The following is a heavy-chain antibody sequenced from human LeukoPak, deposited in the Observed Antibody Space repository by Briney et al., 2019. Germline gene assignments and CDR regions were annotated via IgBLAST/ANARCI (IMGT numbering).Heavy chain of an antibody. Sequence: GASVKVSCKASGYTFSDYYIHWVRQAPGQGLEWMGIINPSGGNTKYAEKFQARVTMTRDTSTSTVYMDLSSLRSEDTAVYCCARAQGYGDCDYWGQGTLVTVSS. CDR1: GYTFSDYY. D-gene: IGHD4-17*01. CDR3: ARAQGYGDCDY. J-gene: IGHJ4*02. V-gene: IGHV1-46*01. CDR2: INPSGGNT.